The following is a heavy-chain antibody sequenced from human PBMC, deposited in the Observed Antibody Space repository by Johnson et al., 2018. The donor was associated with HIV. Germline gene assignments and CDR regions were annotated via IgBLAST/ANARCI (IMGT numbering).Heavy chain of an antibody. J-gene: IGHJ3*02. CDR2: IKSKTDGGTT. V-gene: IGHV3-15*01. D-gene: IGHD3-22*01. CDR3: TTDLGYYDSSGDAFDI. CDR1: GFTFSNAW. Sequence: VQLVESGGGLVKPGGSLRLSCAASGFTFSNAWMSWVRQAPGKGLEWVGRIKSKTDGGTTDYAAPVKGRFTISRDDSKNTLYLQMNSLKTEDAAVYYCTTDLGYYDSSGDAFDIWGQGTMVTVSS.